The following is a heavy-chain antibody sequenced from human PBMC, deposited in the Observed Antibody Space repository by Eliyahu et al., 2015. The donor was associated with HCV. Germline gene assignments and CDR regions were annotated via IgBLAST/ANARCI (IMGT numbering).Heavy chain of an antibody. V-gene: IGHV1-18*01. Sequence: QVQLVQSGAEVKKPGASVKVSCKASGYTFTSYGISWVRQAPGQGLEWMGWISAYNGNTNYAQKLQGRVTMTTDTSTSTAYMELRSLRSDDTAVYYCARDREVVNYYDSSALRADAFDIWGQGTMVTVSS. CDR3: ARDREVVNYYDSSALRADAFDI. CDR2: ISAYNGNT. CDR1: GYTFTSYG. J-gene: IGHJ3*02. D-gene: IGHD3-22*01.